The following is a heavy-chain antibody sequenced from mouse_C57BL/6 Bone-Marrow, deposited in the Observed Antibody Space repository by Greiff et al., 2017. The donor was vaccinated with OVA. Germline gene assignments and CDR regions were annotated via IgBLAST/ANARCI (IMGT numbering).Heavy chain of an antibody. Sequence: EVKLQESGPVLVKPGASVKMSCKASGYTFTDYYMNWVKQSHGKSLEWIGVINPYNGGTSYNQKFKGKATLTVDKSSSTAYMELNSLTSEDSAVYYCARSTMITRYFDVWGTGTTVTVSS. CDR1: GYTFTDYY. CDR2: INPYNGGT. CDR3: ARSTMITRYFDV. J-gene: IGHJ1*03. D-gene: IGHD2-4*01. V-gene: IGHV1-19*01.